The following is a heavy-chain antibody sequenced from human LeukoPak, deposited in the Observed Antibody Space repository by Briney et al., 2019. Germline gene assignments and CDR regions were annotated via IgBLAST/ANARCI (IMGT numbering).Heavy chain of an antibody. Sequence: PGGSLRLSCAASGFTFSTYWMSWVRQAPGKGLEWVANINQDESEKYYVDSVKGRFTISRDNAKNSLYLQMDSLRAEDTAVYYCARVRVSSYHGMDIWGQGATVTVSS. CDR3: ARVRVSSYHGMDI. D-gene: IGHD2/OR15-2a*01. V-gene: IGHV3-7*05. J-gene: IGHJ6*01. CDR1: GFTFSTYW. CDR2: INQDESEK.